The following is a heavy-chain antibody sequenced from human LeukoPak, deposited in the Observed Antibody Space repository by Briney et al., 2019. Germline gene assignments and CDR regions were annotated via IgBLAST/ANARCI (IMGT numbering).Heavy chain of an antibody. CDR3: AKVTSPYYYYMDV. CDR1: GFTFSSYW. CDR2: INQDGSEK. Sequence: GGSLRLSCAASGFTFSSYWMSWVRQAPGKGLEWVANINQDGSEKYYVDSVKGRFTISRDNSKNTLYLQMNSLRGEETAVYYCAKVTSPYYYYMDVWGKGTTVTVSS. J-gene: IGHJ6*03. V-gene: IGHV3-7*01.